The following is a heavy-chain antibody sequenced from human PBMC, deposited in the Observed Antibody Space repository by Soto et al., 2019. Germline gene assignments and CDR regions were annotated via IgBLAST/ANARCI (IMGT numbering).Heavy chain of an antibody. J-gene: IGHJ6*02. V-gene: IGHV3-21*01. D-gene: IGHD2-8*01. CDR2: ISSSSSYI. CDR3: AREFVLMVYDVVPSTGIDV. CDR1: GFTFSSYS. Sequence: EVPLVESGGCLVKPGGSLRLSCAASGFTFSSYSMNWVRQAPGKWLEWVSSISSSSSYIYYADSVKGRFTISRDNAKNAPYLQMNSLRAEDTAVDYCAREFVLMVYDVVPSTGIDVWGQGTTVTVSS.